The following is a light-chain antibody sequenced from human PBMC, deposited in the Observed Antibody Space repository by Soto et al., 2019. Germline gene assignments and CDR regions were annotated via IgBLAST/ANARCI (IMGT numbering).Light chain of an antibody. Sequence: EIVLTQSPATLSLSPGERATLSCRTSQSVGRNLAWHQQKPGQAPRLLMYDTSNRATGIPARFSGSGSGTDFTLTINTLEPEDFGVYYCQTRSNWPLTFGGGTKVEIK. V-gene: IGKV3-11*01. CDR2: DTS. CDR1: QSVGRN. J-gene: IGKJ4*01. CDR3: QTRSNWPLT.